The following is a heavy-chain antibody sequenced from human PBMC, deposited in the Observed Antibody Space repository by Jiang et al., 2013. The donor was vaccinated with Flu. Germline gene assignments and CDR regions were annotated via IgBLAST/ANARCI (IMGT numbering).Heavy chain of an antibody. CDR3: ARDASEQYCSSTSCHPENYFDY. Sequence: AISGDSVSSNSAAWNWIRQSPSRGLEWLGRTYYRSKWYNDYAVSVKSRITINPDTSKNQFSLQLNSVTPEDTAVYYCARDASEQYCSSTSCHPENYFDYWGQGTLVTVSS. J-gene: IGHJ4*02. CDR2: TYYRSKWYN. CDR1: GDSVSSNSAA. D-gene: IGHD2-2*01. V-gene: IGHV6-1*01.